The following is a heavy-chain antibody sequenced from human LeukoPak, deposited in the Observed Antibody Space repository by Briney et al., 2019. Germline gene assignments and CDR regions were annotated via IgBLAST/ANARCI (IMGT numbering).Heavy chain of an antibody. D-gene: IGHD3-22*01. J-gene: IGHJ4*02. CDR2: MNPNSGNT. V-gene: IGHV1-8*03. CDR1: GYTFTSYD. CDR3: AREYYYDSSGYYGY. Sequence: ASVKVSCKASGYTFTSYDINWVRQATGQGLEWMGWMNPNSGNTGYAQKFQGRVTTTRNTSISTAYMELSSLRSEDTAVYYCAREYYYDSSGYYGYWGQGTLVTVSS.